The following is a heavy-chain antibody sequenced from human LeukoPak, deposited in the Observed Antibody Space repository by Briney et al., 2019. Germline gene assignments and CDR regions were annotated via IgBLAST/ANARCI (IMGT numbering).Heavy chain of an antibody. CDR3: AKGITMVDS. Sequence: GGSLRLSCAASGFTFTNYAMTWVRPAPGKGLEWVSTISVSGGSTFYADSVKGRFTISRHNSKNTLHLQMNSLRAEDTALYYCAKGITMVDSWGQGTLVTVSS. CDR2: ISVSGGST. J-gene: IGHJ4*02. CDR1: GFTFTNYA. D-gene: IGHD3-10*01. V-gene: IGHV3-23*01.